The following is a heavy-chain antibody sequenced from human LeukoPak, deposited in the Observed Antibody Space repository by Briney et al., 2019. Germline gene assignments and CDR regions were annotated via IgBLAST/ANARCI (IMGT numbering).Heavy chain of an antibody. CDR1: GGSFSGFH. V-gene: IGHV4-34*01. Sequence: SETLSLTCAVYGGSFSGFHWTWIRQPPGKGLEWIGEINHSGSTNYNPSLKSRVTLSVDTSKNQFSLKLSSVTAADTAVYYCARDLSGSYVFDYCGQGTLVTVSS. CDR3: ARDLSGSYVFDY. J-gene: IGHJ4*02. CDR2: INHSGST. D-gene: IGHD3-16*01.